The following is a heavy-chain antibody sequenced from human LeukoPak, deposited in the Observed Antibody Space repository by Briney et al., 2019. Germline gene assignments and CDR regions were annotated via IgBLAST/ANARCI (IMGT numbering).Heavy chain of an antibody. V-gene: IGHV4-38-2*01. D-gene: IGHD3-3*01. CDR1: GYSISSGYY. CDR3: ARGMYYDFWSGYSSGNWFDP. CDR2: IYHSGST. J-gene: IGHJ5*02. Sequence: SETLSLTCAVSGYSISSGYYWGWIRQPPGKGLEWIGSIYHSGSTYYNPSLKSRVTISVDTSKNQFSLKLSSVTAADTAVYYCARGMYYDFWSGYSSGNWFDPWGQGTLVTVSS.